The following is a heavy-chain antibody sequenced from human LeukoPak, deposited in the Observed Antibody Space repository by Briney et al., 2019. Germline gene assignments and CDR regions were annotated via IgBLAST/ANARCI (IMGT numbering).Heavy chain of an antibody. J-gene: IGHJ4*02. Sequence: PSETLSLTCTVSGGSISSSSYYWGWIRQPPGKGLEWFGSIYYSGTTYYNPSLKSRVTISADTSKNQFSLKLSSVTAADTAVYFCARHSSGYYYGFDYWGQGTLVTVSS. D-gene: IGHD3-22*01. V-gene: IGHV4-39*01. CDR2: IYYSGTT. CDR1: GGSISSSSYY. CDR3: ARHSSGYYYGFDY.